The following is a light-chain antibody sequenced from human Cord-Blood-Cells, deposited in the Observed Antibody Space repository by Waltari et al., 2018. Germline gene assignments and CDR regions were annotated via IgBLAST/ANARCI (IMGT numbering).Light chain of an antibody. Sequence: EIVMTQSPATLSVSPGERATLSCRASQGVSSNLAWYQQKPGQAPRLLIYGASTRATGIPARFSGSGSATEFTLTISSLQSEDFAVYYCQQYNNWPLTFGPGTKVDIK. CDR1: QGVSSN. J-gene: IGKJ3*01. CDR2: GAS. V-gene: IGKV3-15*01. CDR3: QQYNNWPLT.